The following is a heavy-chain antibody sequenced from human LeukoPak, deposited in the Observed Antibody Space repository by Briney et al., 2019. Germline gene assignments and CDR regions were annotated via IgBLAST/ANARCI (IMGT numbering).Heavy chain of an antibody. CDR3: ARAPSSGGATYYYYYGMDV. CDR2: INPNSGGT. J-gene: IGHJ6*02. D-gene: IGHD2-15*01. CDR1: GYTFTGYY. V-gene: IGHV1-2*04. Sequence: ASVKVSCKASGYTFTGYYMHWVRQAPGQGLEWTGWINPNSGGTNYAQKFQGWVTMTRDTSISTAYMELRSLRSDDTAVYYCARAPSSGGATYYYYYGMDVWGQGTTVTVSS.